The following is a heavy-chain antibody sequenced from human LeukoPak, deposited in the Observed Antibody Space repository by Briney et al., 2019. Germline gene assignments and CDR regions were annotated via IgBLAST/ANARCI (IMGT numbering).Heavy chain of an antibody. J-gene: IGHJ4*02. Sequence: ASVKVSCKASGYTFTSYAMHWVRQAPGQGLEWMGWINPNSGGTNYAQKFQGRVTMTRDTSISTAYMELSRLRSDDTAVYYCARVDLEIAAAGGDYWGQGTLVTVSS. CDR1: GYTFTSYA. CDR2: INPNSGGT. CDR3: ARVDLEIAAAGGDY. D-gene: IGHD6-13*01. V-gene: IGHV1-2*02.